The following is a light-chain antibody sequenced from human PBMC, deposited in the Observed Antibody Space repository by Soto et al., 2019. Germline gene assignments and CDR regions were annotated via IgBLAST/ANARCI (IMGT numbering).Light chain of an antibody. J-gene: IGLJ1*01. CDR3: SSYTSSLTYV. CDR2: EVS. CDR1: SSDVGGYNY. Sequence: QSVLTQPASVSGSPGQSITISCTGTSSDVGGYNYVSWYQQHPGKAPKLMIYEVSNRPSGVSNRFSVSKSGNTASLTISGLQAEDEADYYCSSYTSSLTYVFGTGTKLTVL. V-gene: IGLV2-14*01.